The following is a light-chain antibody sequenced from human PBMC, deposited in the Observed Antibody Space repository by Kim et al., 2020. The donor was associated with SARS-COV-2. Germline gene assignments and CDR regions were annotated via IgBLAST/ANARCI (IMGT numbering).Light chain of an antibody. CDR2: YDS. CDR1: NIGSKS. CDR3: QVWDSSSDHSVV. J-gene: IGLJ2*01. Sequence: PGKTDRITWGGNNIGSKSVHWYQQKPGQAPVLVIYYDSDRPSGIPERFSGSNSGNTATLTISRVEAGDEADYYCQVWDSSSDHSVVFGGGTQLTVL. V-gene: IGLV3-21*04.